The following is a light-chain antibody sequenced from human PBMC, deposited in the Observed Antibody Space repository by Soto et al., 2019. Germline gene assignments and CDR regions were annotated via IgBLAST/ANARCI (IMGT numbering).Light chain of an antibody. CDR2: DVS. CDR1: SNNVGGYNY. V-gene: IGLV2-11*01. J-gene: IGLJ2*01. Sequence: QYALTQPRSVSGSPGQSVTISCTGTSNNVGGYNYVSWYQQHPGKAPKLMIYDVSKRPSGVPDRFSGSKSGNTASLTISGLQAEDEADYYCCSYAGSYTLVFGGGTKLTVL. CDR3: CSYAGSYTLV.